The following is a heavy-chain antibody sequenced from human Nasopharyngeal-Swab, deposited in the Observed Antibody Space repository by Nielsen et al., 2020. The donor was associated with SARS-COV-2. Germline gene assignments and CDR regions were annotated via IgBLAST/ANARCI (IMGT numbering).Heavy chain of an antibody. J-gene: IGHJ5*02. V-gene: IGHV4-34*01. Sequence: WIRQPPGKGLEWIGEIHHSGSTYYNPSLKSRVTISVDTSKNQFSLKLSSVTAADTAVYYCARGAHSSSSGVGNWFDPWGQGTLVTVSS. CDR3: ARGAHSSSSGVGNWFDP. CDR2: IHHSGST. D-gene: IGHD6-6*01.